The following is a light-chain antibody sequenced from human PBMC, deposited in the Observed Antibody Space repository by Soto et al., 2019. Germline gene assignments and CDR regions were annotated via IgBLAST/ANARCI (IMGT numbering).Light chain of an antibody. V-gene: IGLV2-14*01. Sequence: QSVLTQPASVSGSPGQSITISCTGTSSDVGGYNYVSWYQQHPGKAPKLMIYEVIHRPSGVSNRFSGSKSGNTASLTISGLQADDEADYYCSSYTSRSIVVFGGGTKLTVL. CDR1: SSDVGGYNY. J-gene: IGLJ2*01. CDR2: EVI. CDR3: SSYTSRSIVV.